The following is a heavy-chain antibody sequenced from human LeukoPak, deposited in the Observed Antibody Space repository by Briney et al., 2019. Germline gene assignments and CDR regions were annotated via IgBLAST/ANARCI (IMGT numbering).Heavy chain of an antibody. Sequence: PSETLSLTCTVSGYSISSGYYWGWIRQPPGKGLEWIGSIYYSGSTYYNPSLKSRVTISVDTSKNQFSLKLSSVTAADTAVYYCALGDYYGSGSYSSWGQGTLVTVSS. CDR1: GYSISSGYY. D-gene: IGHD3-10*01. CDR3: ALGDYYGSGSYSS. V-gene: IGHV4-38-2*02. CDR2: IYYSGST. J-gene: IGHJ4*02.